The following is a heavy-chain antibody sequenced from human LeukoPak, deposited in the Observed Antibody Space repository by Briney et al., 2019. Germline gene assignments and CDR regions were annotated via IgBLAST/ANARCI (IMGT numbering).Heavy chain of an antibody. CDR2: IYYSGST. CDR3: ARNLIVVFNDAFDI. CDR1: GGSLNTYS. Sequence: SETLSLTCTVSGGSLNTYSRRSIRQPPGKGLEWIGFIYYSGSTNYTPSLKGRVTISVDTSKNQFSLKLSSVTAADTAVYYCARNLIVVFNDAFDIWGQGTMVTVSS. V-gene: IGHV4-59*01. D-gene: IGHD3-22*01. J-gene: IGHJ3*02.